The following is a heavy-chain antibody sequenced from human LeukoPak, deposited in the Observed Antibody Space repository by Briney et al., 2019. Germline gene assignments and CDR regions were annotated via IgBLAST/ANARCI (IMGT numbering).Heavy chain of an antibody. D-gene: IGHD3-22*01. CDR3: ASPSPPGNYDSSGYYYYFDY. CDR1: GGSFSGYY. V-gene: IGHV4-34*01. CDR2: INHSGST. J-gene: IGHJ4*02. Sequence: SETLSLTCAVYGGSFSGYYWSWIRQPPGKGLEWIGEINHSGSTNYNPSLKSRVTISVDTSKNQFSLKLSSVTAADTAVYYCASPSPPGNYDSSGYYYYFDYWGQGTLVTVSS.